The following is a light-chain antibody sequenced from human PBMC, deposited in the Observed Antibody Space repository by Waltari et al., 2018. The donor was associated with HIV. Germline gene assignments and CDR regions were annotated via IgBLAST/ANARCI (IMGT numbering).Light chain of an antibody. Sequence: EIVLTQSPGTLSLSPVERATIPCRASQSVSSSYLAWYQQKPGQAPRLLIYGASSRATGIPDRFSGSGSGTDFTLTISRLEPEDFAVYYCQQYGSSPRTFGQGTKVEIK. J-gene: IGKJ1*01. CDR3: QQYGSSPRT. CDR1: QSVSSSY. CDR2: GAS. V-gene: IGKV3-20*01.